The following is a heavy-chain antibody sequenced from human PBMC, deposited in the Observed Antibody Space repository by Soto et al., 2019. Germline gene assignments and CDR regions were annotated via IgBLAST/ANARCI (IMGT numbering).Heavy chain of an antibody. CDR2: IIPIFGTA. V-gene: IGHV1-69*12. D-gene: IGHD2-15*01. CDR3: ARSGSVVVAATSYGMDV. CDR1: GGTFSSYA. Sequence: QVQLVQSGAEVKKPGSSVKVSCKASGGTFSSYAISWVRQAPGQGLEWMGGIIPIFGTANYAQKFQGRVTITADESTSTAYMEPSSLRSEDTAVYYCARSGSVVVAATSYGMDVWGQGTTVTVSS. J-gene: IGHJ6*02.